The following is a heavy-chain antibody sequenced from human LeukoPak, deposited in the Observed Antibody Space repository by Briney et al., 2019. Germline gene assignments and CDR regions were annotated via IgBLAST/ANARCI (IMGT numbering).Heavy chain of an antibody. D-gene: IGHD4-11*01. CDR3: AKDQGAVTTVDY. Sequence: TGGSLRLSCAASGFTFSSYDMHWVRQAPGKGLEWVTFIRYDGSNKYSADSVKGRFTISRDNSKNTLYLQMNSLRAEDTAIYYCAKDQGAVTTVDYWGQGTLVTVSS. J-gene: IGHJ4*02. CDR1: GFTFSSYD. V-gene: IGHV3-30*02. CDR2: IRYDGSNK.